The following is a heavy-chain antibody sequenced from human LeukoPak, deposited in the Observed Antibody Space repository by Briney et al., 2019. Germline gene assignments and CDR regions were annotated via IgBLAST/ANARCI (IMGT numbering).Heavy chain of an antibody. J-gene: IGHJ4*02. Sequence: GASLKVSCKASGYTFTRYYMNCVRQAPGHGLEWMGWINTNSVGTNYAPKFQGRVTMPRDRSISTSYMELSRLRSDDTAVYYCARDQHLDIVVVGTPYYFDYWGQGTLVTVSS. CDR3: ARDQHLDIVVVGTPYYFDY. D-gene: IGHD2-2*03. CDR2: INTNSVGT. CDR1: GYTFTRYY. V-gene: IGHV1-2*02.